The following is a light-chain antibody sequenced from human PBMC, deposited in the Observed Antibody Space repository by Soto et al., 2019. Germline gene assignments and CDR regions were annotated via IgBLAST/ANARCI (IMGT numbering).Light chain of an antibody. CDR2: NVN. Sequence: QSALIQPPSVSGSPGQSVTISCTGTSSDVGNCNSVSCYPQHPGTVPKPMIYNVNTLPSGVPDRFSGSKSGTSASLAITGLQAEDEADYYCLSFDSSLSVVFGGGTKLTVL. CDR3: LSFDSSLSVV. J-gene: IGLJ2*01. CDR1: SSDVGNCNS. V-gene: IGLV2-11*01.